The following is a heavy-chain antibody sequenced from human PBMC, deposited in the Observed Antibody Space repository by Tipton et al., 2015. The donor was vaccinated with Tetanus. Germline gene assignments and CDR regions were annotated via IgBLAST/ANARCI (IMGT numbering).Heavy chain of an antibody. CDR3: ARVLGRGYSYELPFDP. D-gene: IGHD5-18*01. Sequence: QVQLVQSGAEVKKPGASVKVSCKASGYTFTSYYMHWVRQAPGQGLEWMGIINPSGGSTSYAQKFQGRVTMTRDTSTSTVYMELSSLRSEDTAVYYCARVLGRGYSYELPFDPWGQGTLVTVSS. V-gene: IGHV1-46*01. CDR2: INPSGGST. CDR1: GYTFTSYY. J-gene: IGHJ5*02.